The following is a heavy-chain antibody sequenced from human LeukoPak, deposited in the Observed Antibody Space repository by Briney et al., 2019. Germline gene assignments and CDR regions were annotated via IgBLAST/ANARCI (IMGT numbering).Heavy chain of an antibody. Sequence: GGSLRLSCAASGFTFSSYVMSWVRQAPGKGLEWVSYINHNAETIYYADSVKGRFTISRDNAKNVLYLQMSRLRDGDTAVYYCARDSDWAFDNWGQGTLVTVSS. CDR1: GFTFSSYV. J-gene: IGHJ4*02. V-gene: IGHV3-48*02. CDR3: ARDSDWAFDN. CDR2: INHNAETI. D-gene: IGHD2-21*02.